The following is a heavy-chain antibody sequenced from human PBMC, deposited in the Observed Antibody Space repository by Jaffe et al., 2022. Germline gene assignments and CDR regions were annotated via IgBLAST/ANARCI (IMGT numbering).Heavy chain of an antibody. CDR3: TRAHPTLVVISYY. J-gene: IGHJ4*02. CDR2: INSDGSSI. D-gene: IGHD3-22*01. V-gene: IGHV3-74*01. Sequence: EVQLVESGGGLVQPGGSLRLSCAASGFTFSSYWMHWVRQAPGKGLVWVSHINSDGSSISYADSVKGRFTISRDNAKNTLYLQMNSLRAEDTAVYYCTRAHPTLVVISYYWGQGTLVTVSS. CDR1: GFTFSSYW.